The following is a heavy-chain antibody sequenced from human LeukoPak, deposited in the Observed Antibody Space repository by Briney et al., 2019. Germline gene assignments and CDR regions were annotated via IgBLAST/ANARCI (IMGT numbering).Heavy chain of an antibody. J-gene: IGHJ4*02. D-gene: IGHD5-18*01. V-gene: IGHV3-23*01. Sequence: GGSLRLSCAASGFTFSSYAMSWVRQAPGKGLEWVSAISGSGGSTYHADSVKGRFTISRDNSKNTLYLQMNSLRAEDTAVYYCAKDIRGYSYGPHYWGQGTLVTVSS. CDR3: AKDIRGYSYGPHY. CDR1: GFTFSSYA. CDR2: ISGSGGST.